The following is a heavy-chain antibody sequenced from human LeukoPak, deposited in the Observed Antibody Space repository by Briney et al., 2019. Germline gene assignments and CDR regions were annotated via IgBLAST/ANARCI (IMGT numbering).Heavy chain of an antibody. Sequence: GGSLRHSRAPSGFTFSSYGMHGVRPAPGKGLERVAVISYDGSNKYYADSVKGRFTISRDNSKNTLYLQMNSLRAEDTAVYYCAKDGMVRGGSHFDYWGQGTLVTVSS. V-gene: IGHV3-30*18. CDR3: AKDGMVRGGSHFDY. D-gene: IGHD3-10*01. CDR2: ISYDGSNK. J-gene: IGHJ4*02. CDR1: GFTFSSYG.